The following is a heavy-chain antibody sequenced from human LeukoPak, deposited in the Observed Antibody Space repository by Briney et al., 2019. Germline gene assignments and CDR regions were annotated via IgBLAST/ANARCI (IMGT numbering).Heavy chain of an antibody. CDR2: IIPIFGTA. Sequence: SVKVSCKASGGTFSSYAISWVRQAPGQGLEWMGGIIPIFGTANYAQKFQGRVTITADESTSTAYMELSSLRSEDTAVYYCAREKGSCTSNSCPHLDYWGQGTLVTVSS. V-gene: IGHV1-69*01. CDR3: AREKGSCTSNSCPHLDY. CDR1: GGTFSSYA. D-gene: IGHD2-2*01. J-gene: IGHJ4*02.